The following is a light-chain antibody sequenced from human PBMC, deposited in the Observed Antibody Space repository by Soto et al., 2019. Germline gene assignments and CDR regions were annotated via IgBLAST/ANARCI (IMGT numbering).Light chain of an antibody. CDR1: QSISSW. Sequence: IQMTQSPSTLSASVGDRVTITCRASQSISSWLAWYQQKPGKAPNLLIYKASSLESGVPSRFSGSGSGTEFTLTISSLQPDDFATYYCQQDNSYPLTFGGGTKVEIK. CDR3: QQDNSYPLT. CDR2: KAS. J-gene: IGKJ4*01. V-gene: IGKV1-5*03.